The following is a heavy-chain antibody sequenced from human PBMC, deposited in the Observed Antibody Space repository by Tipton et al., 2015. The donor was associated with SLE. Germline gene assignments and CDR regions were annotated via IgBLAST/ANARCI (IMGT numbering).Heavy chain of an antibody. V-gene: IGHV4-59*08. CDR3: AVPWHNWNDEGAFDI. D-gene: IGHD1-1*01. Sequence: GLVKPSETLSLSCSVSGGSIKNFYWSWIRQPPGEGLEWIGHVFNSGSPNYNPSLRSRVSILVDKSKNQFSLKMTSVTAADTAMYYCAVPWHNWNDEGAFDIWGQGTMVIVSS. CDR2: VFNSGSP. CDR1: GGSIKNFY. J-gene: IGHJ3*02.